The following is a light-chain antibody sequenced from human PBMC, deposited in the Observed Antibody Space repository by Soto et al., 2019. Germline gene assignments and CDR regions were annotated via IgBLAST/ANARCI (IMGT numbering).Light chain of an antibody. CDR3: FSYTSSGTYV. Sequence: QSALTQPASVSGSPGQSITISCTGTSSDVGNYKYVSWYQQHPGKAPKLMIYEVSNRPSGVSNRSSGSKSGNTASLTISGLHAEDETDYYCFSYTSSGTYVFGTGTKLTVL. J-gene: IGLJ1*01. CDR2: EVS. CDR1: SSDVGNYKY. V-gene: IGLV2-14*01.